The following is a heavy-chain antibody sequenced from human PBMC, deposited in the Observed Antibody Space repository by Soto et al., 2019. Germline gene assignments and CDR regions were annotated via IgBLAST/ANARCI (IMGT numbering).Heavy chain of an antibody. D-gene: IGHD6-6*01. CDR2: IGSSSSTI. CDR1: GFTFSSYS. V-gene: IGHV3-48*02. J-gene: IGHJ6*02. CDR3: ARDVNLEAARPSLRYYYYGMDV. Sequence: HPGGSLRLSCAASGFTFSSYSMNWVRQAPGKGLEWVSYIGSSSSTIYYADSVKGRFTISRDNAKNSLYLQMNSLRDEDTAVYYCARDVNLEAARPSLRYYYYGMDVWGQGTTVTVSS.